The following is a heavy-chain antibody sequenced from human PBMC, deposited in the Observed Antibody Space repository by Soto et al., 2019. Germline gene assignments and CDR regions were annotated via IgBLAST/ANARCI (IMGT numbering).Heavy chain of an antibody. Sequence: QVQLVQSGAEVKKPGSSVKVSSKTSGGTFSSYTISWVRQAPGQGLEWMGRIIPILDIANYAQKFQGRVTITADKSTSTAYMELSRLRSEDTAVYYCASLEYSVYRNYYYMDVWGKGTTVTVSS. V-gene: IGHV1-69*02. CDR2: IIPILDIA. CDR3: ASLEYSVYRNYYYMDV. D-gene: IGHD5-12*01. CDR1: GGTFSSYT. J-gene: IGHJ6*03.